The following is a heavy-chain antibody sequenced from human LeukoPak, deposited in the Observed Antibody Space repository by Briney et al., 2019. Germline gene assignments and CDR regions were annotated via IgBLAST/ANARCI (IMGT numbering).Heavy chain of an antibody. CDR2: ISSSGTGI. V-gene: IGHV3-48*01. CDR1: GFTFNRYS. J-gene: IGHJ4*02. Sequence: GGSLRLSCAASGFTFNRYSMNWVRQAPGKGLEWVAYISSSGTGIYYADSVKGRFAISRDNAKNSVYLQMNRLRGEDTAVYHCAASYSETQLYYFDYWGQGNLVTVSS. D-gene: IGHD1-26*01. CDR3: AASYSETQLYYFDY.